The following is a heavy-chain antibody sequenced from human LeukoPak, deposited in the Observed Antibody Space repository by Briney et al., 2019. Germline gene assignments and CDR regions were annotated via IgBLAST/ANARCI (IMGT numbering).Heavy chain of an antibody. CDR2: SRNKPNSYTN. CDR3: ARVLTGTGGTFDI. D-gene: IGHD1-20*01. J-gene: IGHJ3*02. Sequence: GGSLRLSCSASGFTFSDHYMDWVRQPPGKGLEWVGRSRNKPNSYTNEYAASVKGRFTISRDDSKHSLYLQMNSLKTEDTAAYYCARVLTGTGGTFDIWGQGTMVTVSS. V-gene: IGHV3-72*01. CDR1: GFTFSDHY.